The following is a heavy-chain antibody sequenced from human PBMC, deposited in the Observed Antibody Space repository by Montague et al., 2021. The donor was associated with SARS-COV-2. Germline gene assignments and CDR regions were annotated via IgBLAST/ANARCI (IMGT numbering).Heavy chain of an antibody. V-gene: IGHV4-4*02. J-gene: IGHJ4*02. D-gene: IGHD6-19*01. CDR1: GGSISSINW. CDR3: ARTGYSSGWRSFDY. CDR2: IYHSGST. Sequence: SETLSLTCVVSGGSISSINWWSWVRQPPGKGLEWIGEIYHSGSTNYNPSLKSRDSISVDKSKNQFSLKLSSVTAADTAVYYCARTGYSSGWRSFDYWGQGTLVTVSS.